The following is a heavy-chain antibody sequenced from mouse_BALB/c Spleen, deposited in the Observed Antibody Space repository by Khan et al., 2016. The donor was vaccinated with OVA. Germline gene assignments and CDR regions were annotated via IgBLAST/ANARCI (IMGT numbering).Heavy chain of an antibody. V-gene: IGHV1S132*01. CDR1: GYIFTSFW. D-gene: IGHD3-3*01. J-gene: IGHJ4*01. CDR3: ARRAPDDAMDY. Sequence: VELVESGAEVVRPGASVKLSCKTSGYIFTSFWIQWVKQRSGQGLEWIARIYPATGSTHYNEKFKGKATLTADKSSNTVYMHLSSLKSEDSAVYFCARRAPDDAMDYWGQGTSVTVSS. CDR2: IYPATGST.